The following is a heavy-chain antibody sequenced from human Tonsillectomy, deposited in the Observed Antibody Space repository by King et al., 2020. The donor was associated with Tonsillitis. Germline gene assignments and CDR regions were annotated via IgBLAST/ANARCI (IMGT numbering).Heavy chain of an antibody. J-gene: IGHJ6*02. D-gene: IGHD5-24*01. V-gene: IGHV3-53*01. CDR1: GFTVSSNY. CDR3: ARDRLGEMATNYYGMDV. CDR2: IYSGGST. Sequence: QLVQSGGGLIQPGGSLRLSCAASGFTVSSNYMTWVRQAPGKGLEWVSVIYSGGSTYYADSVRGRFTISRDNSKNTLYLQMNSLRAEDTAVYYCARDRLGEMATNYYGMDVWGQGTTVTVSS.